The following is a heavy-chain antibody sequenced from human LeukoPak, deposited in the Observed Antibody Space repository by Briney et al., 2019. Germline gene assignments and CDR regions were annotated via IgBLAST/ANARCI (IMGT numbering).Heavy chain of an antibody. V-gene: IGHV5-51*01. CDR3: GRKRGYRYGYVDY. CDR2: IYPGDSDA. Sequence: GESLKISCKGSGYSFTSYWIGWVRQMPGKGREWMGIIYPGDSDARYSPSFQGQVTISADKSISTAYLQGSSLKASDTAMLYCGRKRGYRYGYVDYWGQGTLVTVSS. D-gene: IGHD5-18*01. J-gene: IGHJ4*02. CDR1: GYSFTSYW.